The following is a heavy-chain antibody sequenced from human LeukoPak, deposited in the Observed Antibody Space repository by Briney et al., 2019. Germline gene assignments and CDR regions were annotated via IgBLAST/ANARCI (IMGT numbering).Heavy chain of an antibody. CDR3: ARVYYSNSYDYWYFDL. D-gene: IGHD6-13*01. J-gene: IGHJ2*01. V-gene: IGHV1-2*02. CDR2: INPNSGGT. Sequence: ASVKVSCKASGGTFSSYAISWVRQAPGQGLEWMGWINPNSGGTNYAQKFQGRFTMTRDTSISTAYMELSRLRSDDTAVYYCARVYYSNSYDYWYFDLWGRGTLVTVSS. CDR1: GGTFSSYA.